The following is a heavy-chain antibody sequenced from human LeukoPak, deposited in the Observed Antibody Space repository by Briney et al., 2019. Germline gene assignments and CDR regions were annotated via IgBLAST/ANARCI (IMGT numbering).Heavy chain of an antibody. CDR1: GYSFASYW. D-gene: IGHD6-19*01. Sequence: GESLKISCKGSGYSFASYWIGWVRLLPGQGLEWMGIIYPGDSDTKYSPSFQGRVTISADKSINTAYLQWSSLKASDTAIYYCARQDGSAYYYFDYWGQGTLVTVSS. CDR2: IYPGDSDT. CDR3: ARQDGSAYYYFDY. V-gene: IGHV5-51*01. J-gene: IGHJ4*02.